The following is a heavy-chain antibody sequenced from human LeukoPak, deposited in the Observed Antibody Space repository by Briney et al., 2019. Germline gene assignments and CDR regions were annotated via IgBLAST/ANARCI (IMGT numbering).Heavy chain of an antibody. CDR2: IYYSGST. V-gene: IGHV4-39*01. J-gene: IGHJ5*02. D-gene: IGHD6-19*01. Sequence: PETLSLTCTVSGGSISSSSYYWGWIRQPPGKGLEWIGSIYYSGSTYYNPSLKSRVTISVDTSKNQFSLKLSSVTAADTAVYYCAGCIAVAGTRLNWFDPWGQGTLVTVSS. CDR3: AGCIAVAGTRLNWFDP. CDR1: GGSISSSSYY.